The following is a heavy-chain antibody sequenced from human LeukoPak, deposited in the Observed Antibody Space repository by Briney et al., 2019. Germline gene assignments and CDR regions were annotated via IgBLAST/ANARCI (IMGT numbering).Heavy chain of an antibody. J-gene: IGHJ4*02. CDR2: INHSGST. Sequence: SETLSLTCAVYGGSFSGYYWSWIRQPPGKGLEWIGEINHSGSTNYNPSLKSRVTISVDTSKNQFSLKLSSVAAADTAVYYCAREPVGATPDYWGQGTLVTVSS. V-gene: IGHV4-34*01. D-gene: IGHD1-26*01. CDR1: GGSFSGYY. CDR3: AREPVGATPDY.